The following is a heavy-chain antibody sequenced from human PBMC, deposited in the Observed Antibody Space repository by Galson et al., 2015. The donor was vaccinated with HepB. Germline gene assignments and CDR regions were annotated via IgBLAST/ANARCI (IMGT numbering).Heavy chain of an antibody. CDR2: ISSSSGYI. J-gene: IGHJ4*02. CDR3: AREPAEENYDFWRGYYSDY. Sequence: SLRLSCAASGFTFSSCAMTWVRQAPGKGLEWVSSISSSSGYIHYADSVKGRFTISRDNAKKSLYLQMNSLRGEDTAVYYCAREPAEENYDFWRGYYSDYWGQGTLVTVSS. D-gene: IGHD3-3*01. V-gene: IGHV3-21*04. CDR1: GFTFSSCA.